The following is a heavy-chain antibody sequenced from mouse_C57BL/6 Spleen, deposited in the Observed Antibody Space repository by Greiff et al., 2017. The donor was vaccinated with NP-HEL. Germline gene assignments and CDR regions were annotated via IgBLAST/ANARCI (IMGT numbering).Heavy chain of an antibody. J-gene: IGHJ1*03. D-gene: IGHD1-1*01. CDR3: TRLWITTVAYWYFDV. CDR2: IDPETGGT. Sequence: QVQLQQSGAELVRPGASVTLSCKASGYTFTDYEMHWVKQTPVHGLEWIGAIDPETGGTAYNQKFKGKAILTADKSSSTAYMELRSLTSEDSAVYYCTRLWITTVAYWYFDVWGTGTTVTVSS. CDR1: GYTFTDYE. V-gene: IGHV1-15*01.